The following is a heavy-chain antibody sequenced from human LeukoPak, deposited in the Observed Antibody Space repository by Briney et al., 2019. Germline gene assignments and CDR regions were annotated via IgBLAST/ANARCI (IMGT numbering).Heavy chain of an antibody. Sequence: ASVKVSCKASGYTFTSYGISWVRQAPGQGLEWMGWISASNGNTNYAQKLQGRVTMTTDTSTSTAYMELRSLRSDDTAVYYCARGHGGYCSSTSCYFGEFDYWGQGTLVTVSS. CDR1: GYTFTSYG. D-gene: IGHD2-2*01. J-gene: IGHJ4*02. V-gene: IGHV1-18*01. CDR2: ISASNGNT. CDR3: ARGHGGYCSSTSCYFGEFDY.